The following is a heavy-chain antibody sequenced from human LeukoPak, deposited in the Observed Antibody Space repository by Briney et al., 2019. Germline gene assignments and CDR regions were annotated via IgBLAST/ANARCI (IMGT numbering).Heavy chain of an antibody. J-gene: IGHJ4*02. V-gene: IGHV3-11*01. D-gene: IGHD2-8*02. CDR2: ISSSGSTI. CDR1: GFTFSDYY. Sequence: GGSLRLSCAASGFTFSDYYMSWLRQAPGKGLEGVSYISSSGSTIYYADSVKGRFTISRDNAKNSLYLQMNSLRAEDTAVYYCTNHYWAFEFWGQGTLVTVSS. CDR3: TNHYWAFEF.